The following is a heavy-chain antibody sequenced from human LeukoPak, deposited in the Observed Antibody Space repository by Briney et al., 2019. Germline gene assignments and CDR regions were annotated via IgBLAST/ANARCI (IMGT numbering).Heavy chain of an antibody. V-gene: IGHV5-51*01. J-gene: IGHJ4*02. CDR1: GYSFTSYW. CDR3: ARLKNGDYGYFDY. D-gene: IGHD4-17*01. Sequence: GESLKISCKGSGYSFTSYWIGWVRQMPGKGLEWMGIIYPGDSDTRYSPSFQGQVTISADKSISTANLQWSSLKASVTAMYYCARLKNGDYGYFDYWGQGTLVTVSS. CDR2: IYPGDSDT.